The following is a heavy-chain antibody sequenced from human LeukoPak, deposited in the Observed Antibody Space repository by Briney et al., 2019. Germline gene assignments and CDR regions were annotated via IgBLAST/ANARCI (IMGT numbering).Heavy chain of an antibody. J-gene: IGHJ4*02. Sequence: GESLKISCKGSGSSFSSYWIAWVRQMPGTGLEWMGIIYPGDSDTRYSPSFQGQVIISADKSISTAYLQWSSLKASDTAMYYCARLDRDYYDILTGYYSLFDYWGQGTLVTVSS. D-gene: IGHD3-9*01. CDR3: ARLDRDYYDILTGYYSLFDY. V-gene: IGHV5-51*01. CDR1: GSSFSSYW. CDR2: IYPGDSDT.